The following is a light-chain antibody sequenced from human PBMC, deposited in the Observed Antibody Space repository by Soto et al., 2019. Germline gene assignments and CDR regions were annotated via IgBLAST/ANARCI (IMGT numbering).Light chain of an antibody. CDR3: AAWDDSLRGWV. CDR1: SSNIGSNY. CDR2: RNN. V-gene: IGLV1-47*01. Sequence: QSVLTQPPSASGTPGQRVTISCSGSSSNIGSNYVYWYQQLPGTAPKLLIYRNNQRPSGVPDRFSGSKSGTSASLAISGLRSEDEADYYCAAWDDSLRGWVFVGGTKLTVL. J-gene: IGLJ3*02.